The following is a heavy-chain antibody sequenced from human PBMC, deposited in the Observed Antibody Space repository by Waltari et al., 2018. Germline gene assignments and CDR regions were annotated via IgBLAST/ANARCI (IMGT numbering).Heavy chain of an antibody. D-gene: IGHD3-3*01. CDR3: ATGFWSGYSSRGNFDY. V-gene: IGHV1-24*01. CDR1: GYTLTELS. CDR2: VDPEDGET. Sequence: QVQLVQSGAEVKKPGASVKVSCKVSGYTLTELSMHWVRQAPGKGLEWMGGVDPEDGETIYAQKFQGRVTMTEDTSTDTAYMELSSLRSEDTAVYYCATGFWSGYSSRGNFDYWGQGTLVTVSS. J-gene: IGHJ4*02.